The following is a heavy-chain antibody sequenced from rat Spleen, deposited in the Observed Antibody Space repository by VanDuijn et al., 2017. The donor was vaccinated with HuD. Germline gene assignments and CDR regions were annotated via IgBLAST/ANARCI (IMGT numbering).Heavy chain of an antibody. J-gene: IGHJ3*01. CDR3: ATEGRLPAREYTRCNWFAY. Sequence: EVRLVESGGGLVQPGRSLKLSCAASGFTFTNYDMAWVRQAPTTGLEWIASISTGGGSTSYRYTVKGRFTISRDNAKSTLYLQMDSLRSEETATYYCATEGRLPAREYTRCNWFAYWAKALWSLSLQ. CDR2: ISTGGGST. CDR1: GFTFTNYD. V-gene: IGHV5-27*01. D-gene: IGHD1-4*01.